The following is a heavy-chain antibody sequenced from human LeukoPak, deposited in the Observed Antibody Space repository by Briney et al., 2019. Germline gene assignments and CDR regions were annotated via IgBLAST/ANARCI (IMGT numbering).Heavy chain of an antibody. D-gene: IGHD3-3*02. V-gene: IGHV4-4*09. J-gene: IGHJ6*02. Sequence: SETLSLTCTVSGGSISSYYWTWIRQPPEKGLEWIGNMYTTGDTNYNPSLKSRVTISVDTSKNQLSLKVNSVTAADTAVYYCARSPGNLHYYYGMDVWGQGTTVMVSS. CDR3: ARSPGNLHYYYGMDV. CDR2: MYTTGDT. CDR1: GGSISSYY.